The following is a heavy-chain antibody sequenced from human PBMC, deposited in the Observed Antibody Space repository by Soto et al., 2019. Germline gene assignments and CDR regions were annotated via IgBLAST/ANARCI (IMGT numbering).Heavy chain of an antibody. V-gene: IGHV1-69*06. J-gene: IGHJ4*02. CDR2: IIPMFGTP. Sequence: QVQLVQSGAEVKKPGSSVKVSCTASGDTFTSYAFSWVRQAPGQGLEWMGGIIPMFGTPNYAQKFQGRLTITADKSTSTVDMELSGLRSEDTAVYFCARNGVAGMDFWGQGTLVTVSS. CDR1: GDTFTSYA. CDR3: ARNGVAGMDF. D-gene: IGHD3-3*01.